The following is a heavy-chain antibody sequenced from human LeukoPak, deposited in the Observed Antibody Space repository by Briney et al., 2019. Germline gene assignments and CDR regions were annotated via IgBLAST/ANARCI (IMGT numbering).Heavy chain of an antibody. Sequence: GGSLRLSCAASGFTFSSYGMTWARQAPGKGLEWVSSIVGSGGSTYYADSVKGRFTVSRDNSKNTLYLQMHSLRAEDTAVYYCATGMENYDSSGYYSYFQHWGQGTLVTVSS. CDR3: ATGMENYDSSGYYSYFQH. D-gene: IGHD3-22*01. V-gene: IGHV3-23*01. CDR2: IVGSGGST. J-gene: IGHJ1*01. CDR1: GFTFSSYG.